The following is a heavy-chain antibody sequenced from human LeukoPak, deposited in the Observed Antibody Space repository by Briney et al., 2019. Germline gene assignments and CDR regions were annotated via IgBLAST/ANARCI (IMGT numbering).Heavy chain of an antibody. J-gene: IGHJ3*02. D-gene: IGHD1-26*01. CDR2: INWNGGST. V-gene: IGHV3-20*04. Sequence: PGGSLRLSCAASGFTFSSYGMSWVRQAPGKGLEWVSSINWNGGSTGYADSVKGRFTISRDNAKNSLYLQMNSLRAEDTALYYCAKGGYYDLDAFDIWGQGTMVTVSS. CDR1: GFTFSSYG. CDR3: AKGGYYDLDAFDI.